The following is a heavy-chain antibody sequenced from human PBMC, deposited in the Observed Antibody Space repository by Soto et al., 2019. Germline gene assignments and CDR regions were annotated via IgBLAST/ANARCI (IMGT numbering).Heavy chain of an antibody. D-gene: IGHD6-6*01. Sequence: SETLSLTCTVSGDSFSSYYWTWIRQPPGKRLEWVAYIFHTENTNYNPSLKSQVTISVDTSKNQFSLKLRSVTPAAPAVYYCAALDGSLDYWGPGTLVTVSS. CDR2: IFHTENT. V-gene: IGHV4-59*01. CDR1: GDSFSSYY. J-gene: IGHJ4*02. CDR3: AALDGSLDY.